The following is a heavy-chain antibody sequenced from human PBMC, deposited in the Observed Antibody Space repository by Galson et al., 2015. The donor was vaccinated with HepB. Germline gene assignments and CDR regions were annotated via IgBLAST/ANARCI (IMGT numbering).Heavy chain of an antibody. CDR3: ARGKIVGATTLSWFDP. J-gene: IGHJ5*02. Sequence: SVKVSCKASGYTFTSYGISWVRQAPGQGLEWMGWISAYNGNTNYAQKLQGRVTMTTDTSTSTADMELRSLRSDDTAVYYCARGKIVGATTLSWFDPWGQGTLVTVSS. CDR1: GYTFTSYG. D-gene: IGHD1-26*01. CDR2: ISAYNGNT. V-gene: IGHV1-18*04.